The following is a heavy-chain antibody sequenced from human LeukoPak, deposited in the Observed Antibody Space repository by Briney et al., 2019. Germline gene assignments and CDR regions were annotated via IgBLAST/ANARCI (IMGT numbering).Heavy chain of an antibody. J-gene: IGHJ3*02. CDR2: IYYSGST. D-gene: IGHD1-26*01. Sequence: SETLSLTCTVSGGSISSSSYYWGWIRQPPGKGLEWIGSIYYSGSTYYNPSLKSRVTISVDTSKNQFSLKLSSVTAADTAVYYCARPRLGATPFDAFDIWGQGTMVTVSS. CDR1: GGSISSSSYY. V-gene: IGHV4-39*07. CDR3: ARPRLGATPFDAFDI.